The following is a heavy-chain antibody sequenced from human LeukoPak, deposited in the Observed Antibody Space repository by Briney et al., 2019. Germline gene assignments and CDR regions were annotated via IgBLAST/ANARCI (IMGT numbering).Heavy chain of an antibody. Sequence: SETLSLTCAVSGGSISSGAYSWSWIRQPPGKGLEWIGYIYDSGNTYYNPSLKSRVTISVDTSKNQFSLKLSSVTAADTAVYYCARENSGGDYVGGMVFDYWGQGTLVTVSS. V-gene: IGHV4-30-4*07. CDR3: ARENSGGDYVGGMVFDY. CDR2: IYDSGNT. D-gene: IGHD4-17*01. CDR1: GGSISSGAYS. J-gene: IGHJ4*02.